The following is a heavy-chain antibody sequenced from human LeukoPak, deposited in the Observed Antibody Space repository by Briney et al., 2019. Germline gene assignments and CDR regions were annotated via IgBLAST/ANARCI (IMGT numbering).Heavy chain of an antibody. CDR2: VIPIFGTA. J-gene: IGHJ4*02. V-gene: IGHV1-69*05. CDR3: ARVDGSPDY. D-gene: IGHD2-15*01. CDR1: VGTFSSYA. Sequence: SVKVSCKASVGTFSSYAISWVRQAPGQGLECMGGVIPIFGTANYAQKFQGRVTITTDESTSTAYMELSSLRSEDTAVYFCARVDGSPDYWGQGTLVTVSS.